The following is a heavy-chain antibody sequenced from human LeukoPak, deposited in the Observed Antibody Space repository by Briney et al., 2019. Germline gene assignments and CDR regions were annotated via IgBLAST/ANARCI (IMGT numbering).Heavy chain of an antibody. CDR2: IYYSGST. J-gene: IGHJ4*02. V-gene: IGHV4-59*01. Sequence: SETLSLTCTVSGGSISSYYWSWIRQPPGKGLEWIGYIYYSGSTNYNPSLKSRVTISVDTSKNQLSLKLSSVTAADTAVYYCARTQTMAGTPNFDYWGQGTLVTVSS. D-gene: IGHD6-19*01. CDR1: GGSISSYY. CDR3: ARTQTMAGTPNFDY.